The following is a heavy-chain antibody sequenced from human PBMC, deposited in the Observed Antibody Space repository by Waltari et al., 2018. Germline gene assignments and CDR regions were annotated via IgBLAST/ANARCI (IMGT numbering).Heavy chain of an antibody. CDR1: GFIFSSYS. Sequence: EVQLVASGGGLVKPGGSLRLSCGASGFIFSSYSLNWVRQAPGKGLEWVSSISSSTTYIHYADSVKGRFTISRDNAKNSLYLQMNSLRVEDTAVYYCVSGGWGFYFDYWGQGTVVTVSS. D-gene: IGHD7-27*01. V-gene: IGHV3-21*01. J-gene: IGHJ4*02. CDR2: ISSSTTYI. CDR3: VSGGWGFYFDY.